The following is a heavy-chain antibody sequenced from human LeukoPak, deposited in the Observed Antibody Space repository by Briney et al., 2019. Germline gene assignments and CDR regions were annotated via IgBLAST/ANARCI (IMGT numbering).Heavy chain of an antibody. Sequence: PSETLSLTCAVYGGSFSGYYWSWIRKPPGRGLEWVGEINHSGSTNNNPSLKSRVTISVDTSKNQFSLKLSSVTAADTAVYYCARGRLIHYYYYMDVWGKGTTVTVSS. CDR2: INHSGST. V-gene: IGHV4-34*01. D-gene: IGHD5-12*01. CDR1: GGSFSGYY. J-gene: IGHJ6*03. CDR3: ARGRLIHYYYYMDV.